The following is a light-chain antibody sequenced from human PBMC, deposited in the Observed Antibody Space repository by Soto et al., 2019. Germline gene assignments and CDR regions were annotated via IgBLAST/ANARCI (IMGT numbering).Light chain of an antibody. CDR3: QKYLSALWT. Sequence: DIQMTQSPSSLSASVGDRVTITCRASQGIRNDLAWYQQKPGEAPKRLIYGASNLQSGVPSRFSGSGSGTQFTLTISSLQPEDVATYYCQKYLSALWTFGQGTKVEIK. V-gene: IGKV1-17*01. J-gene: IGKJ1*01. CDR2: GAS. CDR1: QGIRND.